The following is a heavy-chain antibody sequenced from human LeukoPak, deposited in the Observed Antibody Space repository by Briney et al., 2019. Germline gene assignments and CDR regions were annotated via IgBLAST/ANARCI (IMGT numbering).Heavy chain of an antibody. V-gene: IGHV4-31*03. CDR3: ARVQGYCSSTSCYYPAVFDY. CDR1: GGSISSGGYY. J-gene: IGHJ4*02. Sequence: PSETLSLTCTVSGGSISSGGYYWSWIRQHPGKGLEWIGYIYYSGSTYYNPSPKSRVTISVDTSKNQFSLKLSSVTAADTAVYYCARVQGYCSSTSCYYPAVFDYWGQGTLVTVSS. D-gene: IGHD2-2*01. CDR2: IYYSGST.